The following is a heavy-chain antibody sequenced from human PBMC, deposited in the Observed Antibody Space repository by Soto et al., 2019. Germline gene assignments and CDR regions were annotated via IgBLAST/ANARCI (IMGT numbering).Heavy chain of an antibody. CDR1: GYSISTAYY. J-gene: IGHJ4*02. V-gene: IGHV4-38-2*02. CDR3: ARDCGSYGHFDY. Sequence: PAETLSLTCAVSGYSISTAYYGGWIRQPPGKGLEWIGSMYESGFTYYNASLKSRVTISLGTSKNEFSLKVSSVTAADTAVYYCARDCGSYGHFDYWGQGILVTVS. CDR2: MYESGFT. D-gene: IGHD2-21*01.